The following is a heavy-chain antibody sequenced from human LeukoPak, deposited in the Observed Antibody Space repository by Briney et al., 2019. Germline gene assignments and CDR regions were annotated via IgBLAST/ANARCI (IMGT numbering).Heavy chain of an antibody. CDR1: GYSFTNFG. CDR3: ARVTVSGHGGDY. V-gene: IGHV1-18*01. J-gene: IGHJ4*02. Sequence: ASVTVSCKASGYSFTNFGITWVRQAPGQGLEWMGWISGYDGTTNYAQKFQGRFTMTTDTSTASAYMELRSLRSDDTAMYYCARVTVSGHGGDYWGQGSLVTVSS. D-gene: IGHD4-11*01. CDR2: ISGYDGTT.